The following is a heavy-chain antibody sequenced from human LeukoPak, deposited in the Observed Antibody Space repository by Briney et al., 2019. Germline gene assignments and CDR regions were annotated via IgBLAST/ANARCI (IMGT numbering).Heavy chain of an antibody. J-gene: IGHJ5*02. CDR3: ARDYDFWGNNWFDP. CDR2: IWYDGSNK. D-gene: IGHD3/OR15-3a*01. CDR1: GFTFSSYG. V-gene: IGHV3-33*08. Sequence: GRSLRLSCAASGFTFSSYGMHWVRQAPGKGLEWVAVIWYDGSNKYYADSVKGRFTISRDNSKNTLYLQMNSLRAEDTAVYYCARDYDFWGNNWFDPWGQGTLVTVSS.